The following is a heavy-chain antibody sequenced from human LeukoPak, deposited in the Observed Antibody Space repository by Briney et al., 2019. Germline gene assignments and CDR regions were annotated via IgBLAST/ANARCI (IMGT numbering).Heavy chain of an antibody. CDR1: GGSFSGYY. D-gene: IGHD3-22*01. CDR2: INHSGST. Sequence: SSETLSLTCAVYGGSFSGYYWSWIRQPPGKGLEWIGEINHSGSTNYNPSLKSRVTISVDTSKNQFSLKLSSVTAADTAVYYCAREIWGYYYDSSGSSRLGAFDIWGQGTMVTVSS. CDR3: AREIWGYYYDSSGSSRLGAFDI. V-gene: IGHV4-34*01. J-gene: IGHJ3*02.